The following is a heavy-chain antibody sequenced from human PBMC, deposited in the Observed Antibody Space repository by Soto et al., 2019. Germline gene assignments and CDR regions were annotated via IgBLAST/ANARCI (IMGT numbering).Heavy chain of an antibody. CDR3: ARKYSSSSSYYYYGMDV. V-gene: IGHV1-8*01. J-gene: IGHJ6*02. Sequence: ASVKVSCNASGYTFTSYDINWVRQATGQGLEWMGWMNPNSGKTGYVQKFQGRVTMTRNTSISTAYMELSSLRSEDTAVYYCARKYSSSSSYYYYGMDVWGQGTTVTVSS. CDR1: GYTFTSYD. D-gene: IGHD6-6*01. CDR2: MNPNSGKT.